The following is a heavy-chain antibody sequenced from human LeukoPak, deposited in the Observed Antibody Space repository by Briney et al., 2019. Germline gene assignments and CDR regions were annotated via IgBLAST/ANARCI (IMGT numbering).Heavy chain of an antibody. CDR1: GFTFSSYA. CDR3: AKDLTDVAVAASN. Sequence: PPGGSLRLSCAASGFTFSSYAVSWVRQAPGKGLEWVSAISGSGGSTYYADSVKGRFTISRDNSKNTLYLQMNSLRAEDTAVYYCAKDLTDVAVAASNWGQGTLVTVSS. CDR2: ISGSGGST. D-gene: IGHD2-15*01. J-gene: IGHJ4*02. V-gene: IGHV3-23*01.